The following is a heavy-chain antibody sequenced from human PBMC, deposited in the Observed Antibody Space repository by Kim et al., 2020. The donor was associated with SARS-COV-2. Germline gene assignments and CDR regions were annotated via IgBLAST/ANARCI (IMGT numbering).Heavy chain of an antibody. V-gene: IGHV4-34*01. CDR3: ARGRVTEAAAGFDY. CDR1: GGSFSGYY. J-gene: IGHJ4*02. Sequence: SETLSLTCAVYGGSFSGYYWTWIRQPPGKGLEWIGEIHHSGSTNYNPSLKSRVTISIDTSRNQFYLNLRSVTAADTAVYYCARGRVTEAAAGFDYWGQGTLATVSS. D-gene: IGHD6-13*01. CDR2: IHHSGST.